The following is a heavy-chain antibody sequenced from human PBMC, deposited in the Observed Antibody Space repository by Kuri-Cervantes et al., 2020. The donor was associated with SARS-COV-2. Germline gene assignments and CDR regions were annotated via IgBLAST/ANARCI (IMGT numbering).Heavy chain of an antibody. CDR1: GGSFSGYY. CDR2: INHSGST. D-gene: IGHD1-26*01. J-gene: IGHJ4*02. CDR3: ARSVGGGSYDPVEFDYFDY. Sequence: ESLKISCAVYGGSFSGYYWSWIRQPPGEGLEWIGEINHSGSTNYNPSLKSRVTISVDTSKNQFSLKLSSVTAADTAVYYCARSVGGGSYDPVEFDYFDYWGQGTLVTVSS. V-gene: IGHV4-34*01.